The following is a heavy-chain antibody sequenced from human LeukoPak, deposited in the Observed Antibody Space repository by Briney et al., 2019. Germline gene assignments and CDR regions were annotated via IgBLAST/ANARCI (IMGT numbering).Heavy chain of an antibody. CDR2: ISAYNGNT. CDR1: GYTFTSYG. J-gene: IGHJ3*02. CDR3: AREPAGRYYGSGSPYPFDI. V-gene: IGHV1-18*01. D-gene: IGHD3-10*01. Sequence: GASVKVSCKASGYTFTSYGISWVRQAPGQGLEWMGWISAYNGNTNYAQKLQGRVTMTTDTSTSTAYMELRSLRSDDTAVYYCAREPAGRYYGSGSPYPFDIWGQGTMVTVSS.